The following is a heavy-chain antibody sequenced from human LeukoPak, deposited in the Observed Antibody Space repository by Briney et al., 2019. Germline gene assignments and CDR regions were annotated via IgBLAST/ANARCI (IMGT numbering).Heavy chain of an antibody. V-gene: IGHV3-30*02. CDR2: IRSDGSDT. D-gene: IGHD1-1*01. CDR3: AKDKGVRYFDY. CDR1: TLTFSSFG. Sequence: GRSLRLSCAASTLTFSSFGMHWVRQAPGKGLEWVTFIRSDGSDTYYADSVKGRFTISRDNSMNTLYLQMNSLRPEDTAVYYCAKDKGVRYFDYWGQGTLVSVSS. J-gene: IGHJ4*02.